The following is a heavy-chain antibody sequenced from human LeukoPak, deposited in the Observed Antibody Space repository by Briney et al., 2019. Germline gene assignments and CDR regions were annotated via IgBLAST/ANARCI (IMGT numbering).Heavy chain of an antibody. D-gene: IGHD1-26*01. V-gene: IGHV3-21*04. CDR2: ITSSSSYI. Sequence: GGSLRLSCAASGFTFSSYSMNWVRQAPGKGLEWVSSITSSSSYIYYADSVKGRFTISRDNAKNSLYLQMNSLRAEDTALYYCARDYFGSPSALDYWGQGTLVTVSS. J-gene: IGHJ4*02. CDR1: GFTFSSYS. CDR3: ARDYFGSPSALDY.